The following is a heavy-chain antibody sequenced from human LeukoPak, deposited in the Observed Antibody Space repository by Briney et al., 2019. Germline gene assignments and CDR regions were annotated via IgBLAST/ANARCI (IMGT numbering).Heavy chain of an antibody. CDR3: ARGRIAVAGTRDYFDY. V-gene: IGHV4-39*07. CDR2: INHSGST. CDR1: GGSVSSGSYY. Sequence: PSETLSLTCTVSGGSVSSGSYYWSWIRQPPGKGLEWIGEINHSGSTNYNPSLKSRVTISVDTSKNQFSLKLSSVTAADTAVYYCARGRIAVAGTRDYFDYWGQGTLVTVSS. D-gene: IGHD6-19*01. J-gene: IGHJ4*02.